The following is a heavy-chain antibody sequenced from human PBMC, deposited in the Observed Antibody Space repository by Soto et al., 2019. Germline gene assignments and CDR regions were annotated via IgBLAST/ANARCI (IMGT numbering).Heavy chain of an antibody. CDR1: GGSISSGGYS. J-gene: IGHJ6*02. CDR3: ARAHYGDYGYGMDV. D-gene: IGHD4-17*01. V-gene: IGHV4-30-2*01. Sequence: QLQLQESGSGLVEPSQTLALPCDVSGGSISSGGYSWSRIRQPPGKGLEWIGYIYHSGYTYYNPSLKSRVTISVDRSKNQFSLKLSAVTAADTAVYYCARAHYGDYGYGMDVWGQGTTVTVSS. CDR2: IYHSGYT.